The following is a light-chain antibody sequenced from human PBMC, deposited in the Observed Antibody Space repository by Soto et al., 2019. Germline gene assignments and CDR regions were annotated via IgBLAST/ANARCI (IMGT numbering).Light chain of an antibody. Sequence: DIQMTQSPSSLSASVGDAVTITCRAGHSIGTYLSWYQLKPGKPPRLLIYAASSLQTGVPSRFSGSGSGTDFTLTISNLQPEDIATYYCQHYDNLPRYTFGLGTKLEIK. CDR3: QHYDNLPRYT. J-gene: IGKJ2*01. CDR1: HSIGTY. V-gene: IGKV1-33*01. CDR2: AAS.